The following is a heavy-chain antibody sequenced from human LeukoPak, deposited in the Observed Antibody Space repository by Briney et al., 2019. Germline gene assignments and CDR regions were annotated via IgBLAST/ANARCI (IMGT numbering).Heavy chain of an antibody. J-gene: IGHJ6*02. CDR3: AREGYYHGSGTYSPPRYYGMDV. CDR2: ISPYNDNT. D-gene: IGHD3-10*01. CDR1: RYSFSSYG. V-gene: IGHV1-18*01. Sequence: ASVKVSCKASRYSFSSYGISWVRQAPGQGLEWMGWISPYNDNTNYAQKFQGRVSMTTDTSTTTVYMELRSLRSDDTAVYYCAREGYYHGSGTYSPPRYYGMDVWGQGTTVIVSS.